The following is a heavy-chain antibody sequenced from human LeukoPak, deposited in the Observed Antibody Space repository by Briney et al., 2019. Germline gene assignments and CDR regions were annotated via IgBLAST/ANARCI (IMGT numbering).Heavy chain of an antibody. CDR1: GGSISSFF. CDR2: VHSSGST. D-gene: IGHD3-9*01. V-gene: IGHV4-59*01. CDR3: ARLAPGNYDILTGDPKVVFDY. J-gene: IGHJ4*02. Sequence: PSETLSLTCTVSGGSISSFFWSWIRQPPGKGLEWIGYVHSSGSTKYNPSLKSRLIISVDMSKNQFSLKLRSASVADTAVYYCARLAPGNYDILTGDPKVVFDYWGQGALVTVSS.